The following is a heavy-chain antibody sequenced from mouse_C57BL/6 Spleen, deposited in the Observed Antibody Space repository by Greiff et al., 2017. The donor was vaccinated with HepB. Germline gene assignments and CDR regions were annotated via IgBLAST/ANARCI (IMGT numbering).Heavy chain of an antibody. Sequence: QVQLQQPGAELVKPGASVKMSCKASGYTFTSYWITWVKQRPGQGLEWIGDIYPGSGSTNYNEKFKSKATLTVDTSSSTAYMQLSSLTSEDSAFYYCAKGSYYYGSSYAMDYWGQGTSVTVSS. V-gene: IGHV1-55*01. CDR3: AKGSYYYGSSYAMDY. D-gene: IGHD1-1*01. CDR2: IYPGSGST. CDR1: GYTFTSYW. J-gene: IGHJ4*01.